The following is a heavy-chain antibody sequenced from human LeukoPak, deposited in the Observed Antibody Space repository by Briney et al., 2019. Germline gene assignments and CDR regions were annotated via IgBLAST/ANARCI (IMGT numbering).Heavy chain of an antibody. D-gene: IGHD2-15*01. V-gene: IGHV4-4*07. CDR2: IDTSGVT. CDR3: ASPNIRFCSGGACSNDGSDY. J-gene: IGHJ4*02. Sequence: PSETLSLTCTVSGGSTSSDYWSWVRQPAGKGLEWIGRIDTSGVTKYNPSLESRVTISVDTSKNQFSLKLSSVTAADTAVYYCASPNIRFCSGGACSNDGSDYWGQGTLVTVSS. CDR1: GGSTSSDY.